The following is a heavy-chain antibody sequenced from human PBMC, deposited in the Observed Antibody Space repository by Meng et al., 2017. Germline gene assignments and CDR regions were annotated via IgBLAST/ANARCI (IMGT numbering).Heavy chain of an antibody. J-gene: IGHJ5*02. CDR2: IYYSGST. CDR1: GGPISTYY. V-gene: IGHV4-59*01. CDR3: ERQGRIAAAGTFWFDD. D-gene: IGHD6-13*01. Sequence: SDILSPTFTVLGGPISTYYWSWIRQPPGKGLEWIGYIYYSGSTNYNPSLKSPVTISVDTSKNQLSLKLSSVTAADTDVYYCERQGRIAAAGTFWFDDWGQGTLVTVSS.